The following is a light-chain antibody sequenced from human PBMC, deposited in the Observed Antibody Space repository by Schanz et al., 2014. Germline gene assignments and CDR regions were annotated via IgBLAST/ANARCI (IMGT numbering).Light chain of an antibody. CDR1: SSDVGGYNY. CDR2: EDS. V-gene: IGLV2-14*01. J-gene: IGLJ3*02. Sequence: QSALTQPASVSGSPGQSITISCTGTSSDVGGYNYVSWYQHHPGKAPRLMIYEDSTRPSGVSNRFSGSKSGNTASLTISGLQAEDEADYYCSAYTSSNTWVFGGGTKLTVL. CDR3: SAYTSSNTWV.